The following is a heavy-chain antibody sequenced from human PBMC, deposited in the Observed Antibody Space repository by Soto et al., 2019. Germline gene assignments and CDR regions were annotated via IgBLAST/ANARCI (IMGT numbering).Heavy chain of an antibody. CDR1: GFTFNYYA. J-gene: IGHJ5*02. Sequence: EVQLLESGGGLVQPGGSLSLSCAASGFTFNYYAMTWVRQAPGKGLEWVSTISASGGTTYYADSVKGRFTISRDNSTNTLYLQMNSLRAEDTAVYYCAKRGIEEAGKYRWFDPWGQGTLVTVSS. CDR2: ISASGGTT. D-gene: IGHD6-19*01. V-gene: IGHV3-23*01. CDR3: AKRGIEEAGKYRWFDP.